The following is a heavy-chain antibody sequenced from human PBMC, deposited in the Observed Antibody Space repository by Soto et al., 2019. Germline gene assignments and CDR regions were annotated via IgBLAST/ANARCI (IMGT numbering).Heavy chain of an antibody. D-gene: IGHD3-3*01. CDR2: VYYSGST. CDR1: GGSISSSSYY. J-gene: IGHJ5*02. CDR3: AVWSGNYNWFDP. V-gene: IGHV4-39*01. Sequence: QLQLQVSGPGLVKPSETLSLACTVSGGSISSSSYYWGWIRQPPGKGLEWIGNVYYSGSTYYNPSLKSRVTISVDTSKNQFSLKLSSVTAADTAVYYCAVWSGNYNWFDPWGQGTLVTVSS.